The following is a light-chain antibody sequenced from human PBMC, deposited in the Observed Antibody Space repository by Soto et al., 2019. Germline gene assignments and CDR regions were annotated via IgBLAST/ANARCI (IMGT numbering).Light chain of an antibody. CDR2: AAS. CDR1: QSVSNNY. CDR3: QQRSYWPIT. Sequence: EIVITQSPAILSVPQGQRATLSCRARQSVSNNYLAWYPQKPGQAPRLLSYAASNRAGSIPAWCSGRGSGTDFTLTISILDPEFFAVYYCQQRSYWPITFGQGTRLEIK. J-gene: IGKJ5*01. V-gene: IGKV3-11*01.